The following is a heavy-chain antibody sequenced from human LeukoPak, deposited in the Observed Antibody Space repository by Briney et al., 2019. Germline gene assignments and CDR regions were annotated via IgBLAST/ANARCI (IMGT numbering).Heavy chain of an antibody. Sequence: GGSQRLSCAASGFTFSSYEMNWVRQASGKGLEWVGRIRSKANSYATAYAASVKCRFTISRDDSKNTAHLQMNSLKTEDTAVYYCTRWGYGDYGTFDYWGQGTLVTVSS. CDR1: GFTFSSYE. D-gene: IGHD4-17*01. J-gene: IGHJ4*02. CDR3: TRWGYGDYGTFDY. CDR2: IRSKANSYAT. V-gene: IGHV3-73*01.